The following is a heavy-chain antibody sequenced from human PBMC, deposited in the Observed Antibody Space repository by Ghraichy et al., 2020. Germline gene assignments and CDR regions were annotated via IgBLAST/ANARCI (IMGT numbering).Heavy chain of an antibody. CDR1: GFTFSSYA. J-gene: IGHJ4*02. Sequence: GGSLRLSCSASGFTFSSYAMHWVRQAPGKGLEYVSAISSNGVGTYYADSVKGRFTISRDNSKNTLYLQMSSLRAEDTSVYYCVKAGTTVPRPADYWGQGTLVTVSS. V-gene: IGHV3-64D*06. CDR3: VKAGTTVPRPADY. CDR2: ISSNGVGT. D-gene: IGHD4-11*01.